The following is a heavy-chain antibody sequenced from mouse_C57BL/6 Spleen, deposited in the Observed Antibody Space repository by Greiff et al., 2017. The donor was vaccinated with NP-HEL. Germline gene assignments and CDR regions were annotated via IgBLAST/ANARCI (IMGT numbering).Heavy chain of an antibody. CDR2: ISSGSSTI. D-gene: IGHD2-1*01. V-gene: IGHV5-17*01. CDR1: GFTFSDYG. J-gene: IGHJ3*01. CDR3: ASGGNYPFAY. Sequence: EVQLQESGGGLVKPGGSLKLSCAASGFTFSDYGMHWVRQAPEKGLEWVAYISSGSSTIYYADTVKGRFTISRDNAKNTLFLQMTSLRSEDTAMYYCASGGNYPFAYWGQGTLVTVSA.